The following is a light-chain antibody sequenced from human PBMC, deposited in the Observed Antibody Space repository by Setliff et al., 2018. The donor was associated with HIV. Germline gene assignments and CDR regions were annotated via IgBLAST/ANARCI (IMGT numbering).Light chain of an antibody. V-gene: IGLV2-14*01. Sequence: QSALTQPASVSGSPGQSIIISCTGTSSDVGGYNYVSWYQQHPGKAPKLIIYEVTNRPSGVSNRFSGSKSGNTASLTISGLQAEDEADYYCCSYAGSSVYVFGTGTKVTV. CDR3: CSYAGSSVYV. CDR2: EVT. CDR1: SSDVGGYNY. J-gene: IGLJ1*01.